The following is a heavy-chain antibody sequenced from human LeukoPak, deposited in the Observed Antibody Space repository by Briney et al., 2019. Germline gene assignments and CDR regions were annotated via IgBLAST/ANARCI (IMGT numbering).Heavy chain of an antibody. CDR1: GFTFSSYT. Sequence: WRSLRLSCAASGFTFSSYTMHWVRQAPGKGLEWVAVISNGGNYYADSEKGRFTISRDNSKNTLYLQMNSLRPEDTAMYYCARDGGGGGSYPDYWGQGTLVTVSS. CDR3: ARDGGGGGSYPDY. V-gene: IGHV3-30*04. D-gene: IGHD1-26*01. CDR2: ISNGGN. J-gene: IGHJ4*02.